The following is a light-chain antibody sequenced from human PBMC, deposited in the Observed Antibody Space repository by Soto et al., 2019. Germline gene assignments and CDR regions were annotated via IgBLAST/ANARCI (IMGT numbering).Light chain of an antibody. CDR3: QQYKSYPLT. V-gene: IGKV1-5*03. J-gene: IGKJ5*01. CDR1: QSISDL. CDR2: KAS. Sequence: DIQMTQSPSTLSASVGDRVTITCRASQSISDLLAWYQQKPGRAPTLLIYKASTLESGVPSRFSGSGSGTEFTLTISSLRPDDFATYYRQQYKSYPLTFGQGTRLEIK.